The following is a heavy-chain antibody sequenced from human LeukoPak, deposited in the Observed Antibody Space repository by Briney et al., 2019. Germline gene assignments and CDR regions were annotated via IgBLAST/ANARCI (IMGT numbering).Heavy chain of an antibody. CDR3: ARDGRITMVRGVIPFDY. CDR2: IYYSGST. D-gene: IGHD3-10*01. Sequence: KTSETLSLTCTVSGGSISSYYWSWIQQPPGKGLEWIGYIYYSGSTNYNPSLKSRVTISVDTSKNQFSLKLSSVTAADTAVYYCARDGRITMVRGVIPFDYWGQGTLVTVSS. CDR1: GGSISSYY. J-gene: IGHJ4*02. V-gene: IGHV4-59*01.